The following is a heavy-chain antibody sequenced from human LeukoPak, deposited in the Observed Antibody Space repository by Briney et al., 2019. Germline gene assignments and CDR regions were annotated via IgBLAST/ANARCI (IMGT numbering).Heavy chain of an antibody. CDR1: GGSFSGYY. CDR2: INHSRST. D-gene: IGHD3-9*01. J-gene: IGHJ3*02. CDR3: AIAALDYDAFDI. Sequence: SETLSLTCAVYGGSFSGYYWSWIRQPPGKGLEWIGEINHSRSTNYNPSLKSRVTISVDTSKNQFSLKLSSVTAADTAVYYCAIAALDYDAFDIWGQGTMVTVSS. V-gene: IGHV4-34*01.